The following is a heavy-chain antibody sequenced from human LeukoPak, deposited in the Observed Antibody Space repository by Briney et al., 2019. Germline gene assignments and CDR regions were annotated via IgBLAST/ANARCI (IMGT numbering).Heavy chain of an antibody. CDR1: GFTFSSYA. Sequence: GRSLRLSCAAFGFTFSSYAMHWVRQAPGKGLEWVAVISYDGSNKYYADSVKGRFTISRDNSKNTLYLQMNSLRAEDTAVYYCAQLRDILTGDYWGQGTLVTVS. J-gene: IGHJ4*02. D-gene: IGHD3-9*01. V-gene: IGHV3-30-3*01. CDR3: AQLRDILTGDY. CDR2: ISYDGSNK.